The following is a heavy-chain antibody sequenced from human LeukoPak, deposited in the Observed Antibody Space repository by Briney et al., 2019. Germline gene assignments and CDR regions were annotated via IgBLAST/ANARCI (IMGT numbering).Heavy chain of an antibody. CDR2: ISGSASAT. D-gene: IGHD3-22*01. J-gene: IGHJ4*02. CDR3: AKGDDYYDNNPDY. Sequence: GGSLRLSCAASGFTFSSYAMSWVRQAPGKGLEWVSGISGSASATYHADSVKGRFTISRDNVKSTLYLQMNSPRAEDTAVYYCAKGDDYYDNNPDYWGQGTLVTVSS. V-gene: IGHV3-23*01. CDR1: GFTFSSYA.